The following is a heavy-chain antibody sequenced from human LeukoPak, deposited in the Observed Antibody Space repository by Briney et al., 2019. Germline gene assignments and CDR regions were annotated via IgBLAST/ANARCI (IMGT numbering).Heavy chain of an antibody. CDR2: ISSSSSYI. CDR3: ARDLGGSSGGVGDFDS. V-gene: IGHV3-21*01. Sequence: GGSLTHSCAACGFTLSGCSLNWVRQAPGKGLEWVSSISSSSSYIYYADSVKGRFTISRDNAKNSLYLQMNSLRAEDTAVYYCARDLGGSSGGVGDFDSWGQGTMVTVSS. J-gene: IGHJ3*02. D-gene: IGHD1-26*01. CDR1: GFTLSGCS.